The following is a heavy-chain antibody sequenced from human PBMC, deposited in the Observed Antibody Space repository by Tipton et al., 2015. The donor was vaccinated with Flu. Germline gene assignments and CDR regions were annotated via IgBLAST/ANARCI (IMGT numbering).Heavy chain of an antibody. J-gene: IGHJ4*02. CDR2: INHSGST. Sequence: TLSLTCSVSGDSVGSDYFWGWIRQPPGKGLEWIGEINHSGSTNYNPSLKSRVTISVDTSKNQFSLKLSSVTAADTAVYYCAIEGYSSSLNLWGQGTLVTVSS. D-gene: IGHD6-13*01. CDR1: GDSVGSDYF. CDR3: AIEGYSSSLNL. V-gene: IGHV4-34*01.